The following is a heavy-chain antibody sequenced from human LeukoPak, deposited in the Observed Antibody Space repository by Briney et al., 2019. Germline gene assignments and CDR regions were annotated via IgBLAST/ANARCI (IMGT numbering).Heavy chain of an antibody. Sequence: SETLSLTCTVSGGSISSSSYYWGWIRQPPGKGLEWIGYIYYSGSTNYNPSLKSRVTISVDTSKNQFSLKLSSVTAADTAVYYCARFSSRGVVVPAATPDYYYYYMDVWGKGTTVTVSS. D-gene: IGHD2-2*01. CDR3: ARFSSRGVVVPAATPDYYYYYMDV. J-gene: IGHJ6*03. CDR1: GGSISSSSYY. CDR2: IYYSGST. V-gene: IGHV4-61*05.